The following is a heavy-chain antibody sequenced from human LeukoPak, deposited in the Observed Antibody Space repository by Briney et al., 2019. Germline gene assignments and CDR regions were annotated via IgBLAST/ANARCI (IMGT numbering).Heavy chain of an antibody. CDR2: IRGESDGGTT. J-gene: IGHJ4*02. CDR1: GFIFSNAW. V-gene: IGHV3-15*07. CDR3: ARDRAGGYNAFDY. D-gene: IGHD5-24*01. Sequence: PGGSLRLSCAASGFIFSNAWMHWVRQAPGKGLEWVGRIRGESDGGTTEYAAPVKGRFTISRDNAKNSLYLQMNSLRAEDTAVYYCARDRAGGYNAFDYWGQGTLVTVSS.